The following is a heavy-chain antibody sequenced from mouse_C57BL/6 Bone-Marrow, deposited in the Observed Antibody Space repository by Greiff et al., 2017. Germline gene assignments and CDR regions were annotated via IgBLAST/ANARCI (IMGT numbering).Heavy chain of an antibody. CDR1: GFSLTSYG. CDR2: VWSGGIT. CDR3: ASSANCYAMDY. V-gene: IGHV2-2*01. Sequence: QVQLQQSGPGLVQPSQSLSITCPVSGFSLTSYGVHWVRQSPGTGLAWLGVVWSGGITDYNAAFKSRLSISKDNAKSQVFFIMNNLQADDTAIYYCASSANCYAMDYWGQGTSVTVSS. D-gene: IGHD4-1*01. J-gene: IGHJ4*01.